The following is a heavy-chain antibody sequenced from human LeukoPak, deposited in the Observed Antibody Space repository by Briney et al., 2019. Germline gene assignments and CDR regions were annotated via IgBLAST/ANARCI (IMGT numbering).Heavy chain of an antibody. CDR2: FNSDGTTT. J-gene: IGHJ4*02. Sequence: GGSLRLSCAASGFXFSSYWIHWVRQAPGKGLVWVSHFNSDGTTTNYADSVRGRFTITRDNAKNTLYLQMNSLRVGDTAVYYCAVGRGYDIFDYWGQGTLVTVSS. CDR1: GFXFSSYW. V-gene: IGHV3-74*01. CDR3: AVGRGYDIFDY. D-gene: IGHD3-9*01.